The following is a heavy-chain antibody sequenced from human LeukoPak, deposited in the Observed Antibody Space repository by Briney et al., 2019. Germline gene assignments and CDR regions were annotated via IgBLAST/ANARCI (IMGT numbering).Heavy chain of an antibody. D-gene: IGHD2-2*01. CDR3: ARDQLGKNY. CDR2: INHSGNT. CDR1: GGSFSVYY. Sequence: KPSETLSLTCAVCGGSFSVYYWSWIPQPPGKGLEWIGEINHSGNTNYSPSLKSRVTISVDTSKTQFSLKLTSVTAADTAVYYCARDQLGKNYWGQGTLVTVSS. J-gene: IGHJ4*02. V-gene: IGHV4-34*01.